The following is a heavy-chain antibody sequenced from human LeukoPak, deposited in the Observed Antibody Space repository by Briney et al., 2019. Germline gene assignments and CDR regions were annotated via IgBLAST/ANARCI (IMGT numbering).Heavy chain of an antibody. CDR3: VVVVDPSDSDGFDV. CDR1: GFTFGNSG. Sequence: GRSLRLSCAASGFTFGNSGVHWGRQAPGEGMVWVSLINADASTTTSADTVKCRFPMSRDKARNTLSLQVTSLTIEDTAVYYCVVVVDPSDSDGFDVWGQGTMITVSS. V-gene: IGHV3-74*01. CDR2: INADASTT. J-gene: IGHJ3*01. D-gene: IGHD2-21*02.